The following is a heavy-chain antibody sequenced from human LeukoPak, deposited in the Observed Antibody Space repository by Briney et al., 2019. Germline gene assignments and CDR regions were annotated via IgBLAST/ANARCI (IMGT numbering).Heavy chain of an antibody. CDR3: ARDRHWTNDWVFDY. V-gene: IGHV4-59*01. J-gene: IGHJ4*02. CDR1: GGSIATYY. CDR2: IYYNGHT. Sequence: SETLSLTCTVPGGSIATYYWSWIRQPPGQGLEWIGYIYYNGHTDYNPSLKSRVTISVHTSKNQFSLKLSSVTAADTAVYYCARDRHWTNDWVFDYWGQGTLVTVSS. D-gene: IGHD1/OR15-1a*01.